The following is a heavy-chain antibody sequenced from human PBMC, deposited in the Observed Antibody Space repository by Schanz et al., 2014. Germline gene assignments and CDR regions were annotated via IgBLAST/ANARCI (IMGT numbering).Heavy chain of an antibody. CDR1: GFTFSTYA. Sequence: EVQLLESGGALVQPGGSLRLSCSASGFTFSTYAMSWVRQAPGKGLEWVSAINGNGGITYYADPVKGRFTISRDNSKNTLYLQMKSLRSDDTAMYYCARDQSPYTNSSDVRYVDYWGQGSLVTVSS. CDR2: INGNGGIT. CDR3: ARDQSPYTNSSDVRYVDY. V-gene: IGHV3-23*01. J-gene: IGHJ4*02. D-gene: IGHD6-6*01.